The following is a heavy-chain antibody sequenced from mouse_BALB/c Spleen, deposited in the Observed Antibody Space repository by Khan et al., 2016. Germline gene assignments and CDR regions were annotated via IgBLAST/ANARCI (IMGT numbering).Heavy chain of an antibody. J-gene: IGHJ1*01. CDR2: ISYSGST. Sequence: EVQLQESGPGLVKPSQSLSPTCTVTDYSITSDYAWNWIRQFPGNKLEWMGYISYSGSTSYNPSLKSRISITRDTSKNQFFLQLNSVTTEDTATYYCARAPPRWYFDVWGAGTTVTVSS. V-gene: IGHV3-2*02. CDR1: DYSITSDYA. CDR3: ARAPPRWYFDV.